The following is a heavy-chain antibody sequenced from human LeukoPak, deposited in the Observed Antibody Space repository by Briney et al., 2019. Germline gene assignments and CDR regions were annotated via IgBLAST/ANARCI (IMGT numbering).Heavy chain of an antibody. CDR3: ARDRDTAMVTSGFSDY. D-gene: IGHD5-18*01. CDR1: GFTFSSYS. Sequence: GGSLRLSCAASGFTFSSYSMNWVRQAPGKGLEWVSSIGSSSSSYIYYADSVKGRFTISRDNAKNSLYLQMNSLRAEDTAVYYCARDRDTAMVTSGFSDYWGQGTLVTVSS. CDR2: IGSSSSSYI. V-gene: IGHV3-21*01. J-gene: IGHJ4*02.